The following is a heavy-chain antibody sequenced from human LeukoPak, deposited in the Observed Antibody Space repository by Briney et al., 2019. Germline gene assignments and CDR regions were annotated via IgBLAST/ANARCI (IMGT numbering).Heavy chain of an antibody. CDR1: GFSFSVYS. Sequence: GGSPRLSCAASGFSFSVYSMNWVRQAPGKGLEWVSSISSRSYTDYADSVRGRFTISRDNAKNSLFLQMNSLRAEDTAVYYCASYGGFTSATLVDLLWGQGTLVTVSS. CDR2: ISSRSYT. J-gene: IGHJ4*02. CDR3: ASYGGFTSATLVDLL. V-gene: IGHV3-69-1*01. D-gene: IGHD4-23*01.